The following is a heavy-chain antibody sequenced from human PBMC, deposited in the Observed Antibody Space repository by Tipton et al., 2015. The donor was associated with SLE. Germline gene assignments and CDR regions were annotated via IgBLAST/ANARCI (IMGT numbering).Heavy chain of an antibody. CDR3: AREAAVVTPGAFDV. CDR1: GSSIDNYY. J-gene: IGHJ3*01. CDR2: LYGSGST. V-gene: IGHV4-4*07. D-gene: IGHD4-23*01. Sequence: TLSLTCTVSGSSIDNYYWTWIRQPAGKGLEWIGRLYGSGSTNYNPSLKSRVTMSVDTSKNQFSLRLNYVTAADTAVYYCAREAAVVTPGAFDVWGLGTKVTVSS.